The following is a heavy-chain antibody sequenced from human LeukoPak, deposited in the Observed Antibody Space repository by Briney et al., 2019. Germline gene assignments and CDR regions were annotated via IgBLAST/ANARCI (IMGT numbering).Heavy chain of an antibody. CDR2: IIPIFGTA. CDR1: GGTFSSYA. V-gene: IGHV1-69*05. D-gene: IGHD3-22*01. CDR3: ARDPGDSSGYYSSRNYYFDS. Sequence: ASVKVSCKASGGTFSSYAISWVRQAPGQGLEWMGGIIPIFGTANYAQKFQGRVTITTDESTSTAYMELTSLRSEDTAVYYCARDPGDSSGYYSSRNYYFDSWGQGTLVTVSS. J-gene: IGHJ4*02.